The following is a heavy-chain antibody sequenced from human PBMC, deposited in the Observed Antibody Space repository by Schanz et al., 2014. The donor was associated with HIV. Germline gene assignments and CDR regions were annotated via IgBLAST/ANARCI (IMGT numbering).Heavy chain of an antibody. Sequence: QVPLVQSGAEVKKPGSSVMVSCKTSGGTFTNYAISWVRQATGQGLEWMGWMNPNSGNTGYAQKFQGRVTMTRNTPRSTAYLTLNNLTSEDTAVYFCARGPDYGKTTYNFDFWGQGTLVAVSS. V-gene: IGHV1-8*02. CDR3: ARGPDYGKTTYNFDF. CDR2: MNPNSGNT. D-gene: IGHD3-10*01. J-gene: IGHJ4*02. CDR1: GGTFTNYA.